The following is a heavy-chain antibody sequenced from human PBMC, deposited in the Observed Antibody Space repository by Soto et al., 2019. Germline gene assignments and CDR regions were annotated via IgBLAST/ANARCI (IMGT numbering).Heavy chain of an antibody. CDR2: INWNDKRY. CDR3: ARIFNSNSGSYRYFDF. Sequence: GGSLRLSCAASGFTFDDYGMSWVRQAPGKGLEWVSGINWNDKRYSPSFERRVTITKDTSKNQVVLTMTNVDPVDTATYFCARIFNSNSGSYRYFDFWGQGTLVTVSS. J-gene: IGHJ4*02. D-gene: IGHD3-16*02. CDR1: GFTFDDYG. V-gene: IGHV3-20*04.